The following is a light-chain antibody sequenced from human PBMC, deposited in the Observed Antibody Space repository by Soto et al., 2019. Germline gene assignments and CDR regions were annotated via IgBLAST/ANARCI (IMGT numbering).Light chain of an antibody. CDR2: GTY. CDR3: QQYGSSPPIT. V-gene: IGKV3-20*01. Sequence: EIVLTQSPGTLSLSPGERATLSCRASQSISVTYLAWYQQKPGQAPRLLIYGTYSRATGIPDRFSGSGSGTDFTLTISRLEPEDFAVYYCQQYGSSPPITFGQGTRVEIK. J-gene: IGKJ5*01. CDR1: QSISVTY.